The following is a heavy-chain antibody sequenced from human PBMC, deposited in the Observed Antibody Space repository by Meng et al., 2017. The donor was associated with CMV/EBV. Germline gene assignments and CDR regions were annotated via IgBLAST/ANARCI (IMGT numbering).Heavy chain of an antibody. CDR1: GGSISSSSYY. CDR2: IYYSGST. CDR3: ARGGIAAAGLH. Sequence: QVQLQQWGPGLVKPSETLSLTCTVSGGSISSSSYYWGWIRQPPGKGLEWIGSIYYSGSTYYNPSLKSRVTISVDTSKNQFSLKLSSVTAADTAVYYCARGGIAAAGLHWGQGTLVTVSS. D-gene: IGHD6-13*01. J-gene: IGHJ4*02. V-gene: IGHV4-39*07.